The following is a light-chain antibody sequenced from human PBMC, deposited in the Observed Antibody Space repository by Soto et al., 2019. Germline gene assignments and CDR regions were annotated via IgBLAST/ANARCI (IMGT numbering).Light chain of an antibody. J-gene: IGKJ5*01. CDR1: QSVRSNY. CDR2: GAS. CDR3: QQYGSSAT. Sequence: EIVLTQSPGTLSLSPGQRATLSCRASQSVRSNYLAWYQQKPGQAPRLLMYGASTRATGIPDRFSGRGSGTDFTLTISRLEPEDFAVYYCQQYGSSATFGQGTRLEIK. V-gene: IGKV3-20*01.